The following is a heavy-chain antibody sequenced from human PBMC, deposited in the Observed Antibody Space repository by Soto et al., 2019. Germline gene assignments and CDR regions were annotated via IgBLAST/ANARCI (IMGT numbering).Heavy chain of an antibody. CDR1: GFTFSSYG. J-gene: IGHJ4*02. CDR3: ANLGTSSGLDY. D-gene: IGHD6-19*01. V-gene: IGHV3-30*18. Sequence: QVQLVESGAGVVQPGRSLRLSCAASGFTFSSYGMHWVRQAPGKGLEWVAVISYDGSNKYYADSVKGRFTISRDNSKNSLYLPMNSLRAEDTAVYYCANLGTSSGLDYWGQGTLVTVSS. CDR2: ISYDGSNK.